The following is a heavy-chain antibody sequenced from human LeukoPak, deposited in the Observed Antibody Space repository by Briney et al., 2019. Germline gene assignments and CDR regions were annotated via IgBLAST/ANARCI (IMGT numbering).Heavy chain of an antibody. CDR1: GFTVSSNY. V-gene: IGHV3-53*01. Sequence: GGSLRLSCAASGFTVSSNYMSWVRQAPGKGLEWVSVIYSGGSTYSADSVKGRFTISRDNAKNALYLQMHSLRVEDTAVYYCARESIVVVPTTMDDASDIWGQGTMVTVSS. CDR2: IYSGGST. D-gene: IGHD2-2*01. J-gene: IGHJ3*02. CDR3: ARESIVVVPTTMDDASDI.